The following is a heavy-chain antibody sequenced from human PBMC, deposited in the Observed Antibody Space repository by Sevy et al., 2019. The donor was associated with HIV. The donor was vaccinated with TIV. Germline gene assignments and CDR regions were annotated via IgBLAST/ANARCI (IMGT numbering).Heavy chain of an antibody. V-gene: IGHV3-23*01. CDR3: AREGCTKPHDY. D-gene: IGHD2-8*01. Sequence: GGSLRLSCAASGFTFSKYSMSWVRQPPGKGLEWVSTLSFGCGEINYADSVKGRFTISRDNSKSSVYLQVNNLRPKDTAVYYCAREGCTKPHDYWGQGTLVTVSS. CDR2: LSFGCGEI. CDR1: GFTFSKYS. J-gene: IGHJ4*02.